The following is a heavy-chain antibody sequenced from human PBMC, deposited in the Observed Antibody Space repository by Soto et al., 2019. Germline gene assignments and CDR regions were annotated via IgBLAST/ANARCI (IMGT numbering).Heavy chain of an antibody. CDR3: ASVYSYGFFLEETYGMDV. CDR2: ISYDGSNK. J-gene: IGHJ6*02. D-gene: IGHD5-18*01. V-gene: IGHV3-30-3*01. CDR1: GFTFSSYA. Sequence: QVQLVESGGGVVQPGRSLRLSCAASGFTFSSYAMHWVRQAPGKGLEWVAVISYDGSNKYYADSVKGRFTISRDNSKYTLYLQMNSLRAEDTAVYYCASVYSYGFFLEETYGMDVWGQGTTVTVSS.